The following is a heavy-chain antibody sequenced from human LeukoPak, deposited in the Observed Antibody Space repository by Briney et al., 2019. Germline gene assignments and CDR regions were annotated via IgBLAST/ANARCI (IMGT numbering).Heavy chain of an antibody. CDR1: GGSISSYY. V-gene: IGHV4-59*12. Sequence: SETLSLTCTVSGGSISSYYWSWIRQPPGKGLEGSGYIYYSGSTNYNPSLKSRVTISVDTSKNQFSLKLSSVTAEDTAVYYCARDGQLYDILTGYYYYFDYWGQGTLVTVSS. CDR2: IYYSGST. D-gene: IGHD3-9*01. CDR3: ARDGQLYDILTGYYYYFDY. J-gene: IGHJ4*02.